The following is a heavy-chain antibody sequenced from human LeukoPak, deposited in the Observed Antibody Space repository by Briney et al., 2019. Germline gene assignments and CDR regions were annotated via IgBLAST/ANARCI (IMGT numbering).Heavy chain of an antibody. CDR1: GFTFSDYY. CDR3: AKDILAPGLFFDY. D-gene: IGHD3-3*02. Sequence: GGSLRLSCAASGFTFSDYYMGWIRQAPGQGLERVSYISLDGTVYYADSVKGRFTISRDNARNSLYLQMNSLGAEDTAVYYCAKDILAPGLFFDYWGQGALVTVSS. V-gene: IGHV3-11*04. J-gene: IGHJ4*02. CDR2: ISLDGTV.